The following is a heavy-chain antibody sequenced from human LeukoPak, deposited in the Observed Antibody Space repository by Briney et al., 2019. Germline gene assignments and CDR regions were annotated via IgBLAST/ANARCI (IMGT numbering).Heavy chain of an antibody. Sequence: ASVKVSCKASGTAFITYAMYWVRQAPGQRLEWMGWINDGDGDTRYSQRFQGRVTMTRDTSARTAYMELSSLRSEDTAVYYCASDAFDIWGQGTMVTVSS. V-gene: IGHV1-3*01. CDR1: GTAFITYA. CDR3: ASDAFDI. J-gene: IGHJ3*02. CDR2: INDGDGDT.